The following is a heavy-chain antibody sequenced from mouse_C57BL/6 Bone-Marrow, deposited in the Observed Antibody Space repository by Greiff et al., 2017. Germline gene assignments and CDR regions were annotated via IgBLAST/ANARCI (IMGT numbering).Heavy chain of an antibody. CDR3: AMTLYDYDGRPWFAY. D-gene: IGHD2-4*01. CDR1: GYTFTSYW. CDR2: IHPSDSDT. V-gene: IGHV1-74*01. J-gene: IGHJ3*01. Sequence: QVQLKQPGAELVKPGASVKVSCKASGYTFTSYWMHWVKQRPGQGLEWIGRIHPSDSDTNYNQKFKGKATLTVDKSSSTAYMQLSSLTSEDSAVYYCAMTLYDYDGRPWFAYWGQGTLVTVSA.